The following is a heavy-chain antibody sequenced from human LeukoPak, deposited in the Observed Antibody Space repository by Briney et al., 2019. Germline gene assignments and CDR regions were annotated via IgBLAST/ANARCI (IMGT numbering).Heavy chain of an antibody. Sequence: PGGSLRLSCAASGFTFDDYAMLWVRQAPGKGLEWVSGISWNSGSIGYADSVKGRFTISRDNAKNSLYLQMNSLRADDTAVYYCARFAAGGSYYYYMDVWGKGTTVTVSS. CDR1: GFTFDDYA. D-gene: IGHD3-10*01. J-gene: IGHJ6*03. CDR3: ARFAAGGSYYYYMDV. CDR2: ISWNSGSI. V-gene: IGHV3-9*01.